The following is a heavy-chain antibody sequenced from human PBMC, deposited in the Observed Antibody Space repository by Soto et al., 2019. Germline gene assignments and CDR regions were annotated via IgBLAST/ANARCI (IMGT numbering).Heavy chain of an antibody. D-gene: IGHD4-17*01. CDR2: ISSSSSTI. CDR1: GFTFSSYS. V-gene: IGHV3-48*01. CDR3: ARDPHMTTVTTNWFDP. Sequence: EVQLVESGGGLVQPGGSLRLSCAASGFTFSSYSMNWVRQAPGKGQEWVSYISSSSSTIYYADCVKGRFTISRDNAKNSLYLQMNSLRAEDTAVYYCARDPHMTTVTTNWFDPWGQGTLVTVSS. J-gene: IGHJ5*02.